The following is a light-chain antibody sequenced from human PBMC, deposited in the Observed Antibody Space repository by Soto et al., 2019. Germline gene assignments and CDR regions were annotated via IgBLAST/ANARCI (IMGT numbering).Light chain of an antibody. V-gene: IGLV2-8*01. J-gene: IGLJ1*01. CDR3: AAWDDSLNGHYV. CDR2: EVS. Sequence: QSVLTQPPSASGSPGQSVTISCIGTSSDVGGYNYVSWYQQHPGKAPKLIISEVSKRPSGVPDRFSGSKSGNTASLTVSGLQAEDEADYYCAAWDDSLNGHYVFGTGTKLTVL. CDR1: SSDVGGYNY.